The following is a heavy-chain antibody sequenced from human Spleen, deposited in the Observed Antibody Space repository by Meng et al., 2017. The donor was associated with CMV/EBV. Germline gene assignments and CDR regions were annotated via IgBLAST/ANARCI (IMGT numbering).Heavy chain of an antibody. D-gene: IGHD3-10*01. J-gene: IGHJ4*02. V-gene: IGHV3-21*01. Sequence: GQWVQSGAEVKKPGSAVKVSGKASGGTFSSYSRNWVRQAPGKGLEWVSSISSSSSYIYYADSVKGRFTISRDNAKNSLYLQMNSLRAEDTAVYYCASPPYLWFGELPKWGQGTLVTVSS. CDR3: ASPPYLWFGELPK. CDR1: GGTFSSYS. CDR2: ISSSSSYI.